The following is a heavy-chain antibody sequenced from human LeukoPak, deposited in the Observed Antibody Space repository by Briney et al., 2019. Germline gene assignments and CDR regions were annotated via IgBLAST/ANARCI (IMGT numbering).Heavy chain of an antibody. J-gene: IGHJ4*02. CDR3: AREGWDQRDTAAFDH. CDR2: INPNSGDR. V-gene: IGHV1-2*02. CDR1: GYTFTGHY. Sequence: ASVKVSCKASGYTFTGHYMHWARQAPGQGLEWMGWINPNSGDRNSAQKFQGRVTMTRDTSISTVYMELSRLGPDDTAVYYCAREGWDQRDTAAFDHWGQGTLVTVSS. D-gene: IGHD6-19*01.